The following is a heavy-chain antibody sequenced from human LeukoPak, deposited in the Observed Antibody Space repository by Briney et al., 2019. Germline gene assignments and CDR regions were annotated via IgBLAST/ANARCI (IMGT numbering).Heavy chain of an antibody. Sequence: GGSLRLSCAASGFTFSSYWMHWVRQAPGEGLVWVSRINSDGSSTSYANSVKGRFTISRDNAKNTLYLQMNSLRVDDTAVYYCARDMRGDGFNSFDHWGLGILVTVSS. CDR3: ARDMRGDGFNSFDH. CDR2: INSDGSST. V-gene: IGHV3-74*01. D-gene: IGHD5-24*01. CDR1: GFTFSSYW. J-gene: IGHJ4*02.